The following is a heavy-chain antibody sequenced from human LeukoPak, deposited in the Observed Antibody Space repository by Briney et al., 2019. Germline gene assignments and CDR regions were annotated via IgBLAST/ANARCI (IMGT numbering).Heavy chain of an antibody. D-gene: IGHD4-11*01. J-gene: IGHJ4*02. V-gene: IGHV4-59*08. CDR3: AGSTVRRTIAVDY. Sequence: SETLSLTCTVSGDSISSYYWSWIRQPPGKGLEWIGYMYYIGSPNYNPWSPNYNPSLKSRVAISLDTSNSQFSLRLDSVTAADTAVYYCAGSTVRRTIAVDYWGQGTLVTVS. CDR2: MYYIGSPNYNPWSP. CDR1: GDSISSYY.